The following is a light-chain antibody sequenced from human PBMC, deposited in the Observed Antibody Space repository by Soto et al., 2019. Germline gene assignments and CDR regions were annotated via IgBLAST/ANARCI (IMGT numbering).Light chain of an antibody. V-gene: IGKV3-20*01. CDR3: QQHETLIT. CDR1: QSVSSN. CDR2: GAF. J-gene: IGKJ5*01. Sequence: EIVLTQSLATLSETPGEIATLSSRASQSVSSNLAWYQQEPGQAPRLLIYGAFTRATGIPDRLSGSGLGSDFSLSISRPEPEVFAVYYCQQHETLITFGQGTRLEVK.